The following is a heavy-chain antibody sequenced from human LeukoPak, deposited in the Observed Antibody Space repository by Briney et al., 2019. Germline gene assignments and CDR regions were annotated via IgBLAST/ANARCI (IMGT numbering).Heavy chain of an antibody. CDR1: GFTFSSYA. CDR2: ISGSGGST. D-gene: IGHD5-12*01. CDR3: AKTYSGYDFGYFDY. V-gene: IGHV3-23*01. J-gene: IGHJ4*02. Sequence: GGSLRLSCAASGFTFSSYAMSWVRQAPGKGLEGVSAISGSGGSTYYADSVKGRFTISRDNSKNTLYLQMNSLRAEDTAVYYCAKTYSGYDFGYFDYWGQGTLVTVSS.